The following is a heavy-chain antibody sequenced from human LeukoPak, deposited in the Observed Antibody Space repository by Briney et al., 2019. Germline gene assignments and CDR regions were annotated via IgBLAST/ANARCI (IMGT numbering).Heavy chain of an antibody. CDR3: VKDLDNYSAFDI. D-gene: IGHD5-24*01. Sequence: GGSLRLSCAASGFTFSSYAMSWVRQAPGKGLEWVSIISASGSDTFYTQSVKGRFSISRDNSKNTLSLHMNTLIAEDTAVYYCVKDLDNYSAFDIWGQGTMVTVSS. CDR1: GFTFSSYA. V-gene: IGHV3-23*01. J-gene: IGHJ3*02. CDR2: ISASGSDT.